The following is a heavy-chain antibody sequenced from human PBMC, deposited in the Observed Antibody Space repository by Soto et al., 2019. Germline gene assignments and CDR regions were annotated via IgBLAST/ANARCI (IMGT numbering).Heavy chain of an antibody. V-gene: IGHV5-51*01. D-gene: IGHD4-4*01. Sequence: PGLPMKIWNKAAGGRCTTYCIAWMSQMHGKGLEWMGIINPGDSDIRYSPSFQGQVTISADNSISTAYLQWSSLKASDTAMYYCARHEQFYYYYYGMDVWGQGIAVTVPS. CDR1: GGRCTTYC. J-gene: IGHJ6*02. CDR2: INPGDSDI. CDR3: ARHEQFYYYYYGMDV.